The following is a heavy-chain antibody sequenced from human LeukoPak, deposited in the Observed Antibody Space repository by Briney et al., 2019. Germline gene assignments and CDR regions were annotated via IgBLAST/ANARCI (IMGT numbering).Heavy chain of an antibody. CDR3: ARNWFDP. J-gene: IGHJ5*02. CDR1: GFTVSSDY. V-gene: IGHV3-53*05. CDR2: IYSGGST. Sequence: GGSLRLSCAASGFTVSSDYMSWVRQAPGKGLEWVSVIYSGGSTYYSDSVKGRFTISRDKSKNTVYLQMNSLRFEDTAMYYCARNWFDPWGQGTLVTVSS.